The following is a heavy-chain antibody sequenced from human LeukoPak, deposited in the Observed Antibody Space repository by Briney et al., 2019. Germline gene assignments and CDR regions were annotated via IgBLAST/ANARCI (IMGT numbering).Heavy chain of an antibody. J-gene: IGHJ3*02. CDR2: IIPIFGTA. D-gene: IGHD5-24*01. Sequence: ASVKVSCKASGGTFSSYAISWVRQAPGQGLEWMGGIIPIFGTANYAQKFQGRVTITADESTSTAYMELSSLRSEDTAVYYCARTRRDGWGSDAFDIWGQGTMVTVSS. V-gene: IGHV1-69*13. CDR1: GGTFSSYA. CDR3: ARTRRDGWGSDAFDI.